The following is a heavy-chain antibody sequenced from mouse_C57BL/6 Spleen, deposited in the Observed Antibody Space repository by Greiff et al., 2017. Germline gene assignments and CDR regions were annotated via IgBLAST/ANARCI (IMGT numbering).Heavy chain of an antibody. J-gene: IGHJ4*01. CDR2: LSNGGGST. CDR3: ARRGYYGSRNDYAMDY. V-gene: IGHV5-12*01. CDR1: GFTFSDYS. Sequence: EVQLVESGGGLVQPGGSLKLSCAASGFTFSDYSMYWVRQTPGKRLAWVAYLSNGGGSTYYTDTVKGRFTISRDNAKNTQYLQMSRLKSENTAMYYCARRGYYGSRNDYAMDYWGQGTSVTVSS. D-gene: IGHD1-1*01.